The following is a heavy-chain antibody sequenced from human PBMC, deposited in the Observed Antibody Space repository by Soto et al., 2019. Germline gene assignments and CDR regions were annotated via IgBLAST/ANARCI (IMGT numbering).Heavy chain of an antibody. CDR1: GFTFSSYS. D-gene: IGHD2-15*01. Sequence: PGGSLRLSCAASGFTFSSYSMNWVRQAPGKGLEWVSHISSSRSTIYYADSVKGRFTISRDNAKNSLYLQMNSLRDEDTAVYYCARVMRCPTATHLCYYYYGMDVWGQGTTVTVSS. CDR2: ISSSRSTI. J-gene: IGHJ6*02. V-gene: IGHV3-48*02. CDR3: ARVMRCPTATHLCYYYYGMDV.